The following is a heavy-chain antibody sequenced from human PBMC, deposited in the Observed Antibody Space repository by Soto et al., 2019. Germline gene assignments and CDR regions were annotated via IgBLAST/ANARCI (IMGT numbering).Heavy chain of an antibody. CDR1: GYTFTKYT. D-gene: IGHD3-10*01. CDR3: ARDSEYYGSGTYYDLEF. J-gene: IGHJ4*02. CDR2: VSAGDGHT. Sequence: QVQLVQSGAEVKKPGDSVKVSCKASGYTFTKYTLHWVRQAPGQSLEWMGWVSAGDGHTKYSQNLQGRVTITWDTSASTAYMEMISLRSEDTALYYCARDSEYYGSGTYYDLEFWGQGSLVTVSS. V-gene: IGHV1-3*01.